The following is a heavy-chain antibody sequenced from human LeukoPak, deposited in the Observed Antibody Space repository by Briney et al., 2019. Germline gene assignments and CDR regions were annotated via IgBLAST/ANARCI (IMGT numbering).Heavy chain of an antibody. CDR2: IYYSGST. V-gene: IGHV4-59*01. J-gene: IGHJ6*02. CDR3: ARAWYYDSLAYGMDV. D-gene: IGHD3-22*01. CDR1: GGSISSYY. Sequence: SETLSFTCTVSGGSISSYYWSWIRQPPGKGLEWIGYIYYSGSTNYNPSLKSRVTISVDTSKNQFSLKLSSVTAADTAVYYCARAWYYDSLAYGMDVWGQGTTVTVSS.